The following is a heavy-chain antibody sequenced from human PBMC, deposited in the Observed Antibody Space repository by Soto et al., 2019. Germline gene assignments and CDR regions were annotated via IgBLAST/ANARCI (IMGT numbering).Heavy chain of an antibody. Sequence: EVQLLESGGGLVQPGGSLRLSCAASGFTFNSYAMSWVRQAPGKGLEWVSAISGSGSSTYSADSVKGRFTISRDNSKNTLYLQMNTLRAEDTAVYYCAKSNSGPHYYFDMDVWGQGTTVTVSS. CDR1: GFTFNSYA. CDR2: ISGSGSST. V-gene: IGHV3-23*01. D-gene: IGHD5-12*01. CDR3: AKSNSGPHYYFDMDV. J-gene: IGHJ6*02.